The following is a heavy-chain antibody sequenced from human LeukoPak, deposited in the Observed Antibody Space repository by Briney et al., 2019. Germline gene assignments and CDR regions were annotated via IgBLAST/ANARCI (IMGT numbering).Heavy chain of an antibody. CDR1: GGTFSSYA. D-gene: IGHD1-1*01. J-gene: IGHJ4*02. CDR2: IIPIFGTA. V-gene: IGHV1-69*13. Sequence: SVKVSCKASGGTFSSYAISWVRQAPGQGLEWMGGIIPIFGTANYAQKFQGRVTITADESTSTAYMELSSLRSEDTAVYYCAVKRDPTFYYFDYWGQGTLATVSS. CDR3: AVKRDPTFYYFDY.